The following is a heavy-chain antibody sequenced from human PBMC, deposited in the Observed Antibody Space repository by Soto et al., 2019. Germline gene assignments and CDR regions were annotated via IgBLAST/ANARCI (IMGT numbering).Heavy chain of an antibody. Sequence: SVKVACKASGGTFSSYAISWVRQAPGQGLEWMGGIIPIFGTANYAQKFQGRVTITADESTSTAYMELSSLRSEDTAVYYCARPPSVMVLLPTRAIDIRGQGTMV. V-gene: IGHV1-69*13. J-gene: IGHJ3*02. CDR2: IIPIFGTA. CDR1: GGTFSSYA. D-gene: IGHD2-15*01. CDR3: ARPPSVMVLLPTRAIDI.